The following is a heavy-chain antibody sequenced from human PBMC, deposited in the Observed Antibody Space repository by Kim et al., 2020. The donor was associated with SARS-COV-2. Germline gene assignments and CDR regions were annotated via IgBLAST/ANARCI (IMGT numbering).Heavy chain of an antibody. J-gene: IGHJ4*02. CDR1: GYTFTSYA. Sequence: ASVKVSRKASGYTFTSYAMNWVRQAPGQGLEWMGWINTNTGNPTYAQGFTGRFVFSLDTSVSTAYLQISSLKAEDTAVYYCARDKDRREGIAAAGRKVGSYWGQGTLVTVSS. CDR3: ARDKDRREGIAAAGRKVGSY. V-gene: IGHV7-4-1*02. D-gene: IGHD6-13*01. CDR2: INTNTGNP.